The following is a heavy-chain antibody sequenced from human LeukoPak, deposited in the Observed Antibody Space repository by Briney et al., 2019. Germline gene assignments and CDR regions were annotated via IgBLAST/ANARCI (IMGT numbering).Heavy chain of an antibody. D-gene: IGHD3-10*01. CDR1: SGSISNYY. J-gene: IGHJ4*02. CDR3: ARHLSFRGGRPVVAFDY. CDR2: IYYSGST. V-gene: IGHV4-59*08. Sequence: SETLSLTCTVSSGSISNYYWSWIRQPPGKGLEWIGYIYYSGSTNYNPSLKSRVTISVDTSKNQFSLKLSSVTAADTAVYYCARHLSFRGGRPVVAFDYWGQGTLVTVSS.